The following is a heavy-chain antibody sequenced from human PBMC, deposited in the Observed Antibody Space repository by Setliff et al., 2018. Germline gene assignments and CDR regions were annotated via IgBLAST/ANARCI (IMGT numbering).Heavy chain of an antibody. CDR1: GASFSDYY. V-gene: IGHV4-34*10. CDR3: ARMSTGGPYYDH. J-gene: IGHJ4*02. Sequence: SETLSLTCTVYGASFSDYYWGWIRQPPGKGLEWIAEINHSGSTNYNPSLKSRLTITRDTSATTAYMELNSLASEDTAVYYCARMSTGGPYYDHWGQGTLVTVSS. CDR2: INHSGST. D-gene: IGHD2-15*01.